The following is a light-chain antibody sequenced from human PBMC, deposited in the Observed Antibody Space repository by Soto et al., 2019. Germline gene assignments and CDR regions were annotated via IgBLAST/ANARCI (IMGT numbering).Light chain of an antibody. CDR3: QQYGSSPQT. CDR1: QSVRSGC. Sequence: DIVLTQSPGTLSLSPGERATLSCRASQSVRSGCLAWYQQKPGQAPTLVIYGASSRATGIPDRFSGSGSGTDFTLTISRLEPEDFAVYYCQQYGSSPQTFSQGTRWIS. V-gene: IGKV3-20*01. CDR2: GAS. J-gene: IGKJ1*01.